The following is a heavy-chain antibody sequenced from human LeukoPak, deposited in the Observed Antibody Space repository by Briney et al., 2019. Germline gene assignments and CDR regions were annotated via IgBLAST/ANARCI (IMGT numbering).Heavy chain of an antibody. CDR2: IKQDGSEK. V-gene: IGHV3-7*01. D-gene: IGHD3-22*01. Sequence: GGPLRLSCAASGFTFSDYWMSWVRQAPGKGLEWVANIKQDGSEKHYVDSLRGRFTISRDNAKNSLDLQMNSLRAEDTAVYFCARDLYYFDSSGYYASDLWGQGTLVTVSS. J-gene: IGHJ5*02. CDR3: ARDLYYFDSSGYYASDL. CDR1: GFTFSDYW.